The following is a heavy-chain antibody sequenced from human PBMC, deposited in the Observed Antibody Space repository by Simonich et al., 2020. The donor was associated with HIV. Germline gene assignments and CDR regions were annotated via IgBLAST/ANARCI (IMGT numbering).Heavy chain of an antibody. CDR3: ARSVGHDILTGYYR. D-gene: IGHD3-9*01. V-gene: IGHV3-33*01. Sequence: QVQLVQSGGGVVQPGRSLRLSCAASGFTFSSYGMHWVRQAQGKGRKCVEVIWYDESNKSYADAVKGRFTIARDNSKNTLYLQMNSLRAEDTAVYYCARSVGHDILTGYYRWGQGTLVTVSS. CDR2: IWYDESNK. J-gene: IGHJ4*02. CDR1: GFTFSSYG.